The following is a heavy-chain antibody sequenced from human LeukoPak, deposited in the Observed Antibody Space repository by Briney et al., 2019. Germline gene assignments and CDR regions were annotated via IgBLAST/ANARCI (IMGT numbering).Heavy chain of an antibody. V-gene: IGHV3-9*01. J-gene: IGHJ4*02. Sequence: PGGSLRLSCAASGFTFSSYAMHWVRQAPGKGLEWVSGISWNSGSIGYADSVKGRFTISRDNAKNSLYLQMNSLRAEDTALYYCAKDLRPSPGEGGVDYWGQGTLVTVSS. CDR1: GFTFSSYA. D-gene: IGHD3-10*01. CDR2: ISWNSGSI. CDR3: AKDLRPSPGEGGVDY.